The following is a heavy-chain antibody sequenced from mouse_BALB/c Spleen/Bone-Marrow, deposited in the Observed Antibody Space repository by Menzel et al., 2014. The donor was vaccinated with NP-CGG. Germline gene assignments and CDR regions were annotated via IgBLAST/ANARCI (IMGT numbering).Heavy chain of an antibody. V-gene: IGHV1-18*01. Sequence: VERQKTGPDLGKTGASVKLSCKASGYSFTGYYMHWVKQSHGKSLEWIGRVNPNNGGTSYNQKFKGKAILTVDKSSSTAYMELRSLTSEDAAVYYCARGPTTVVAYYYAMDYWVQGTPVTVLS. J-gene: IGHJ4*01. CDR2: VNPNNGGT. CDR3: ARGPTTVVAYYYAMDY. CDR1: GYSFTGYY. D-gene: IGHD1-1*01.